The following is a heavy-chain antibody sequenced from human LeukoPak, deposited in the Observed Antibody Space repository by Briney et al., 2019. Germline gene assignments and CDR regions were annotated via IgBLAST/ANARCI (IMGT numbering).Heavy chain of an antibody. V-gene: IGHV4-4*07. CDR3: ARVRRDGDYGRYFDY. Sequence: SETLSLTCTVSGGSISSYYWSWIRQPAGKGLEWIGRIYTSGSTNYNPSLKSRVTMSVDTSKNQFSLKLSSVTAADTAVYYCARVRRDGDYGRYFDYWGQGTLVTVSS. J-gene: IGHJ4*02. CDR1: GGSISSYY. CDR2: IYTSGST. D-gene: IGHD4-17*01.